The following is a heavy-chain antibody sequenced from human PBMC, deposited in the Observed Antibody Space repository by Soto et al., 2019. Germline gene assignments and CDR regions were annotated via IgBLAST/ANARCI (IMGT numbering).Heavy chain of an antibody. D-gene: IGHD3-3*02. V-gene: IGHV1-58*01. Sequence: QMHLVQSGPEVKKPGTSVKVSCLASGFTFTNSAVQWVRQARGQRLEWIGWIVVGSGNTNYAQKFQERVTIVRDMSTSTVYMDLSSLRSEDTAVYYCAAANHFWSGHYDFDYWGQGALVTVSS. CDR3: AAANHFWSGHYDFDY. CDR1: GFTFTNSA. J-gene: IGHJ4*02. CDR2: IVVGSGNT.